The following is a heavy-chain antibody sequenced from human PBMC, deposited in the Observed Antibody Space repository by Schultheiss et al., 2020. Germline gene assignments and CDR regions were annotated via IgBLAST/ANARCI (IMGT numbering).Heavy chain of an antibody. V-gene: IGHV4-61*01. J-gene: IGHJ4*02. D-gene: IGHD6-13*01. Sequence: SETLSLTCSVSGGSISSGSYQWGWIRQPPGMGLEWIGYIYYSGSTNYNPSLKSRVTISVDTSKNQFSLKLSSVTAADTAVYFCTRERGSTPHFDSWGQGTLVTVSS. CDR2: IYYSGST. CDR3: TRERGSTPHFDS. CDR1: GGSISSGSYQ.